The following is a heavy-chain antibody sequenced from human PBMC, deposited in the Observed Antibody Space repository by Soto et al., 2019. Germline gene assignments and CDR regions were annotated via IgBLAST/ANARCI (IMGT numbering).Heavy chain of an antibody. CDR1: GGSISSYY. CDR2: IYYSGST. J-gene: IGHJ4*02. D-gene: IGHD4-17*01. V-gene: IGHV4-59*01. Sequence: PSETLSLTCTVSGGSISSYYWSWIRQPPGKGLEWIGYIYYSGSTNYNPSLKSRVTISVDTSKNQFSLKLSSVTAADTAVYYCARVNYGDFYFDYWGQGTLVTVSS. CDR3: ARVNYGDFYFDY.